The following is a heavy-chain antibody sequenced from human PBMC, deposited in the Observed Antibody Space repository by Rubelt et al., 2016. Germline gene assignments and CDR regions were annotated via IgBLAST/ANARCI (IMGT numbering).Heavy chain of an antibody. Sequence: EVQLVQSGGELKKPGESLKISCKGSGYSFTNYWILWVRQMPGRGLEWVGLIYPSDSDTRYSPSFQGQVTIAVDKSISTAYLQWSSPKASDTAMYYCAREGGPWGQGTLVTVSS. CDR3: AREGGP. D-gene: IGHD2-15*01. V-gene: IGHV5-51*01. CDR2: IYPSDSDT. CDR1: GYSFTNYW. J-gene: IGHJ5*02.